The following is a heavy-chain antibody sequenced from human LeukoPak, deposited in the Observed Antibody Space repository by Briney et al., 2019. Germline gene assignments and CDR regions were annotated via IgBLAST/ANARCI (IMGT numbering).Heavy chain of an antibody. V-gene: IGHV1-2*02. D-gene: IGHD2-2*02. Sequence: ASVKVSCKASGYTFTDYYMHWVRQAPGQGLEWMGWINPNSGGANYAQKFQGRVTMTRDTSISTAYMELSRLRSDDTAVYYCARDPDSRDIVVVPAAINYDYWGQGTLVTVSS. CDR1: GYTFTDYY. CDR3: ARDPDSRDIVVVPAAINYDY. CDR2: INPNSGGA. J-gene: IGHJ4*02.